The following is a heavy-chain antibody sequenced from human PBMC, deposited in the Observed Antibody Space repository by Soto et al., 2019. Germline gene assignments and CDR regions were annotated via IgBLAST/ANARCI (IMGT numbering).Heavy chain of an antibody. J-gene: IGHJ6*02. CDR2: IYYSGST. Sequence: SETLSLTCTVSGGSISSGGYYWSWIRQHPXKGLEWIGYIYYSGSTYYNPSLKSRVTISVDTSKNQFSLKLSSVTAADTAVYYCARDWRGYSYGYYYYYGMDVWGQGSTVTVSS. CDR3: ARDWRGYSYGYYYYYGMDV. CDR1: GGSISSGGYY. V-gene: IGHV4-31*03. D-gene: IGHD5-18*01.